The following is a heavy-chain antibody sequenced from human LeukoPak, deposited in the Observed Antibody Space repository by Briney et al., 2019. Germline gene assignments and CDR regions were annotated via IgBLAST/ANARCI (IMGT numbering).Heavy chain of an antibody. CDR3: ARVPGYCSSTSCYVYFDF. Sequence: GGSLRLSCAASGFTFSSYWMSWLPQAPGKGREWVANIKQDGSEKYYVDSVKGRFTISRDNAKNSLYLQMNSLRAEDTAVYYCARVPGYCSSTSCYVYFDFWGQGTLVTVSS. CDR1: GFTFSSYW. V-gene: IGHV3-7*01. J-gene: IGHJ4*02. D-gene: IGHD2-2*01. CDR2: IKQDGSEK.